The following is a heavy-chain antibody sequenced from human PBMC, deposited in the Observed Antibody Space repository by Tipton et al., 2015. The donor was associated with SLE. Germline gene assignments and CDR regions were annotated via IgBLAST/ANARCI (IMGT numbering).Heavy chain of an antibody. CDR1: GGSISSYY. J-gene: IGHJ5*02. CDR2: IHYSGIT. V-gene: IGHV4-59*12. CDR3: ARGWGDNWFDP. D-gene: IGHD7-27*01. Sequence: TLSLTCTVSGGSISSYYWSWIRQPPGKGLEWIAYIHYSGITNYNPSLKSRVTISVDTSNNQFSLKLSSVTAADTAMYYCARGWGDNWFDPWGQGTLVTVSS.